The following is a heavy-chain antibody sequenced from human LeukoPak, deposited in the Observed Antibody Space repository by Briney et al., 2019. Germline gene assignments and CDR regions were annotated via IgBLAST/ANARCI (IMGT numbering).Heavy chain of an antibody. CDR3: ATRFRAAPGINDY. CDR1: GFTFSSYA. Sequence: GGSLRLSCAASGFTFSSYAMSWVRQAPGKGLEWVSAISGSGGSTYYADSVKGRFTISRDNSKNTLYLQMNSLRAEDPAVYYCATRFRAAPGINDYWGQGTLVTVSS. V-gene: IGHV3-23*01. D-gene: IGHD2-15*01. J-gene: IGHJ4*02. CDR2: ISGSGGST.